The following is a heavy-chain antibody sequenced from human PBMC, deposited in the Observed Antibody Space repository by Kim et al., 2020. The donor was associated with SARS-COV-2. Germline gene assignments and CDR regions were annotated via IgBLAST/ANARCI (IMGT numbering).Heavy chain of an antibody. V-gene: IGHV3-23*01. D-gene: IGHD6-19*01. Sequence: GGSLRLFCAASGFIFNAYAMSWVRQAPGKGLEWVSTVSGTGASTYYADSVEGRFVISRDNSKNTLYLQVNSLRGEDTALYYCAALGYGSKWFFYWGQGT. CDR2: VSGTGAST. J-gene: IGHJ4*02. CDR1: GFIFNAYA. CDR3: AALGYGSKWFFY.